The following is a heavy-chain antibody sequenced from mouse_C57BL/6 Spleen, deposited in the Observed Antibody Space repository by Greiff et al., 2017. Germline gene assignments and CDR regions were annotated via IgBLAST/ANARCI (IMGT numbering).Heavy chain of an antibody. CDR2: INPSTGGT. CDR1: GYSFTGYY. J-gene: IGHJ2*01. Sequence: EVQGVESGPELVKPGASVKISCKASGYSFTGYYMNWVKQSPEQSLEWIGEINPSTGGTTYNQKFKAKATLTVDKSSSTAYMQLKSLTSEDSAVYYWARDSSGYDYWGQGTTLTVSS. D-gene: IGHD3-2*02. V-gene: IGHV1-42*01. CDR3: ARDSSGYDY.